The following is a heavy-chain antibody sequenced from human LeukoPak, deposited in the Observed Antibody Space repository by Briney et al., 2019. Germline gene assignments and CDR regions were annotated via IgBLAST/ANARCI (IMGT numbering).Heavy chain of an antibody. Sequence: GGSLRLSCAASGFTFSSYAMSWARQAPGKGLEWVSAISGSGGSTYYVGSVKGRFTISRDNSKNTLYLQMNSLRAEDTAVYYCAKGGDYYYYYGMNVWGQGTTVTVSS. V-gene: IGHV3-23*01. CDR1: GFTFSSYA. J-gene: IGHJ6*02. CDR3: AKGGDYYYYYGMNV. CDR2: ISGSGGST. D-gene: IGHD2-21*02.